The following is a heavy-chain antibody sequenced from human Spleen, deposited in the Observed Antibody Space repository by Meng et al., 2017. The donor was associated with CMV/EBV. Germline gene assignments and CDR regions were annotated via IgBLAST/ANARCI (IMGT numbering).Heavy chain of an antibody. J-gene: IGHJ4*02. CDR1: GFTFSSYA. CDR2: ISYDRSNK. V-gene: IGHV3-30-3*01. D-gene: IGHD7-27*01. Sequence: GESLKISCAASGFTFSSYAMYWVRQAPGKGLEWVAVISYDRSNKYYADSVKGRFTISRDNSKNTLYLQMNSLRAEDTAVYYCASETGDGGYFDFWGQGTLVTVSS. CDR3: ASETGDGGYFDF.